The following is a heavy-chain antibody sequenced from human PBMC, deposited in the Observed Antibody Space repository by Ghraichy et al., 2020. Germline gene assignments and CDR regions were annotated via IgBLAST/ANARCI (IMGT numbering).Heavy chain of an antibody. J-gene: IGHJ3*02. CDR3: AKTSNAHGNEDAFDI. D-gene: IGHD1-1*01. CDR2: ISGSADST. Sequence: GGSLRLSCAAYGFSFRSYFMTWVRQAPGKGLEWVSTISGSADSTYYTDSVKGRFTISRDNSKNTLYLQMNSMRAEDTAVYYCAKTSNAHGNEDAFDIWGQGTMVTVS. CDR1: GFSFRSYF. V-gene: IGHV3-23*01.